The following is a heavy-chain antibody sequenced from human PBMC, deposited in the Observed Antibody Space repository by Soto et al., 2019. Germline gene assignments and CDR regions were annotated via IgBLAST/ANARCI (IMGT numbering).Heavy chain of an antibody. J-gene: IGHJ4*02. CDR1: DDSFSTSTYY. V-gene: IGHV4-39*01. Sequence: QLQLQESGPGLVKPSETLSLTCTVSDDSFSTSTYYWGWLRQPPGKGLEWIGSIYYSGTTYYNPSLKSRVTISVDTSKNQFSLGLSSVTAADTAVYFWARRGLGPQYSGYRFDDWGQGTLVTVSS. CDR2: IYYSGTT. D-gene: IGHD5-12*01. CDR3: ARRGLGPQYSGYRFDD.